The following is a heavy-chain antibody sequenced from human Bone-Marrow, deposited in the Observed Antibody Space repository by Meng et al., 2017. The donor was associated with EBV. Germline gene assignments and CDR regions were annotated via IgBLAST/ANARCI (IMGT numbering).Heavy chain of an antibody. V-gene: IGHV3-30*18. D-gene: IGHD1-14*01. CDR1: GFIFSGYG. J-gene: IGHJ5*02. CDR3: AKDLSGRFDP. CDR2: IPSDASHNK. Sequence: QEQLVESGGGVVQPGRSLRLSCAASGFIFSGYGFHWVRQAPGKGPEWVAIIPSDASHNKYYADSVKGRFTISRDNSKNALYLQMNSLKVEDTAVYYCAKDLSGRFDPWGQGTLVTVSS.